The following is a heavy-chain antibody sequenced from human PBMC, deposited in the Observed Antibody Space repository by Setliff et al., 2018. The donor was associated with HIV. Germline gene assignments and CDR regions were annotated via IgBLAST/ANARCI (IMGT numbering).Heavy chain of an antibody. CDR1: GYSFTSYW. D-gene: IGHD4-17*01. CDR3: ATVDPNYGDYGNF. CDR2: ISPVDSDP. Sequence: GESLKISCKGSGYSFTSYWIGWVRQMPGKGLEWMGIISPVDSDPSYSPSFQGQVTISADKSISTAYLQWSSLKASDTAMYYCATVDPNYGDYGNFWGQGTLVTVSS. V-gene: IGHV5-51*01. J-gene: IGHJ4*02.